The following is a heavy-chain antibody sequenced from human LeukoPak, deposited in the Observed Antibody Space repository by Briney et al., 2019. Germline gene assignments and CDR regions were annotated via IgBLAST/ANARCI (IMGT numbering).Heavy chain of an antibody. D-gene: IGHD3-10*01. CDR1: GYRFTSYW. Sequence: GGALKISFQGSGYRFTSYWIGWVRPVPGKGMGGMGIIYPGDSDTRYSPSFQGQVTISAAKSISTASLQWSSLNASDTAMYYCARPYGSGSYYAFDIWGQGTMVTVSS. CDR3: ARPYGSGSYYAFDI. CDR2: IYPGDSDT. J-gene: IGHJ3*02. V-gene: IGHV5-51*01.